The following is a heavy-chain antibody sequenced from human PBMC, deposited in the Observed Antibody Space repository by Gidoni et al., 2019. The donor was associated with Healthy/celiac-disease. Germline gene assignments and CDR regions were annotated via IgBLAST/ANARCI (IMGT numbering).Heavy chain of an antibody. Sequence: RLSCAASGFTFSSYAMSWVRQAPGKGLEWVSAISGSGGSTYYAESVKGRFTISRDNSKNTLYLQMNSLRAEDTAVYYCAKRAAADVVSGDWGQGTLVTVSS. CDR2: ISGSGGST. V-gene: IGHV3-23*01. CDR3: AKRAAADVVSGD. CDR1: GFTFSSYA. D-gene: IGHD6-13*01. J-gene: IGHJ4*02.